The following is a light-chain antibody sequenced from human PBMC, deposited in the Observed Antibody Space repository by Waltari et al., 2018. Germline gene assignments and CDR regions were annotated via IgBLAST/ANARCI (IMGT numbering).Light chain of an antibody. Sequence: EIVLTQSPGTLSLSPGERATLSCRASQSVGRSLAWYQQKPGQAPRPLIYDAYSTADGIPDRFSGSRSGTDFSLAISRLEPEDFAVYYCQKYVSLPATFGQGTKVEIK. J-gene: IGKJ1*01. V-gene: IGKV3-20*01. CDR2: DAY. CDR1: QSVGRS. CDR3: QKYVSLPAT.